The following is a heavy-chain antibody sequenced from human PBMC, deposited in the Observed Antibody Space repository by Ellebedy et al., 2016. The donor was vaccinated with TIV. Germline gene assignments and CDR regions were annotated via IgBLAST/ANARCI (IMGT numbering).Heavy chain of an antibody. D-gene: IGHD3-16*01. CDR3: ASGGGYLDY. Sequence: SETLSLXXSVSGDSIGSSSQYWDWIRQPPGGGLEWIGNISFSGYTHYNPSLKSRVKMSVDMSKNQFSLRLSPVIAADTAVYYCASGGGYLDYWGQGALVTVSS. CDR1: GDSIGSSSQY. V-gene: IGHV4-39*07. J-gene: IGHJ4*02. CDR2: ISFSGYT.